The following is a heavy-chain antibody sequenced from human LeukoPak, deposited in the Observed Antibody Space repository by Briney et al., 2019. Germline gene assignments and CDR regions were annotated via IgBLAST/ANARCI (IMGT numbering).Heavy chain of an antibody. CDR3: ARSGGSGTYYDGSFDY. D-gene: IGHD1-26*01. Sequence: PSETLSLTCTVSGGSISSYYWSWIRQSAGKGLEWIGRIYTSGSTNYNPSLKSRVTMSVDTSKNQFSLKLSSVTAADTAVYYCARSGGSGTYYDGSFDYWGQGTLVTVSS. V-gene: IGHV4-4*07. J-gene: IGHJ4*02. CDR2: IYTSGST. CDR1: GGSISSYY.